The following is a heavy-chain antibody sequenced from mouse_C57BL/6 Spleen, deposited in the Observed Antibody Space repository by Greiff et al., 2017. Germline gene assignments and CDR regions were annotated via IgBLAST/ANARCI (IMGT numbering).Heavy chain of an antibody. V-gene: IGHV1-52*01. CDR1: GYTFTSYW. CDR3: ARSAAQADAMDY. CDR2: IDPSDSAT. Sequence: QVQLQQPGAELVRPGSSVKLSCKASGYTFTSYWMHWVKQRPIQGLEWIGNIDPSDSATHYNQKFKDKATLTVDKSSSTAYMQLSSLTSEDSAVXYCARSAAQADAMDYWGQGTSVTVSS. J-gene: IGHJ4*01. D-gene: IGHD3-2*02.